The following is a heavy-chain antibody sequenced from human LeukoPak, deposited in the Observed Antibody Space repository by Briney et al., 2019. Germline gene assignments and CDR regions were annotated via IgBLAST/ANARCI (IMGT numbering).Heavy chain of an antibody. CDR1: GFTFSSYE. D-gene: IGHD2/OR15-2a*01. J-gene: IGHJ3*02. CDR2: ISYDGSNK. V-gene: IGHV3-30*04. Sequence: PGGSLRLSCAASGFTFSSYEMNWVRQAPGKGLEWVAVISYDGSNKYYADSVKGRFTISRDNSKNTLYLQMNSLRAEDTAVYYCARDVIATPGAFDIWGQGTMVTVSS. CDR3: ARDVIATPGAFDI.